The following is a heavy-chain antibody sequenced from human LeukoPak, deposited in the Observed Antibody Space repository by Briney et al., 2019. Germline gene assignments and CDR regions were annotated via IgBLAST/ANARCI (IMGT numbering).Heavy chain of an antibody. J-gene: IGHJ4*02. Sequence: GGSLRLSRAASGFTFRSYSLNWVRQAPQKGLAWVSFISRSSSYIYYADSVKGRFTIPRDNAKNSLYLQMNSLRAGDTAVYYCARDRGDDYWGQGTLVTVSS. CDR2: ISRSSSYI. D-gene: IGHD2-21*02. CDR3: ARDRGDDY. V-gene: IGHV3-21*01. CDR1: GFTFRSYS.